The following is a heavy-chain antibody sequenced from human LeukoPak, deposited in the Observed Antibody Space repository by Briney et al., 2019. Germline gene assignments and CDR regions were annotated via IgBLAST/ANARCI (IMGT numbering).Heavy chain of an antibody. V-gene: IGHV3-23*01. CDR3: AKVPLDKYGSYGSLPFRYYFDY. D-gene: IGHD1-26*01. J-gene: IGHJ4*02. CDR1: GFTFSSYA. CDR2: ISGSGGST. Sequence: PGGSLRLSCEASGFTFSSYAMSWVRQAPGKGLEWVSAISGSGGSTYYADSVKGRFTISRDNSKNTLYLQMNSLRAEDTAVYYCAKVPLDKYGSYGSLPFRYYFDYWGQGTLVTVSS.